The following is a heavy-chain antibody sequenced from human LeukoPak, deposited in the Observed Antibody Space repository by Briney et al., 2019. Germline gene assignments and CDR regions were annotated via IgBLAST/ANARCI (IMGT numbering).Heavy chain of an antibody. V-gene: IGHV3-72*01. CDR1: GFSFSDFF. CDR3: TRENYWNLDY. J-gene: IGHJ4*02. D-gene: IGHD1-1*01. Sequence: PGGSLRLSCAGSGFSFSDFFMDWVRQAPGKGLEWIGRSRNKENNYAAEYAASVKGRFTISRDDSKDSLYLQLSSLKTEDTAVYYCTRENYWNLDYWGQGTLVTVSS. CDR2: SRNKENNYAA.